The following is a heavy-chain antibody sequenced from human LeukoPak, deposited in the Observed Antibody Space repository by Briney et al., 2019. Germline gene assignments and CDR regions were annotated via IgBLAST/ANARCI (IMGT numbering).Heavy chain of an antibody. J-gene: IGHJ6*03. CDR2: INPSDDST. CDR1: GYTLTTYY. V-gene: IGHV1-46*01. Sequence: ASVKVSCKASGYTLTTYYMHWVRQAPGQGLEWMGIINPSDDSTTYAQKFQDRVTISADESTNTAFLELSSLRSEDTAVYYCSSGTYYHPYFYMDVWGKGTTVTISS. CDR3: SSGTYYHPYFYMDV. D-gene: IGHD3-10*01.